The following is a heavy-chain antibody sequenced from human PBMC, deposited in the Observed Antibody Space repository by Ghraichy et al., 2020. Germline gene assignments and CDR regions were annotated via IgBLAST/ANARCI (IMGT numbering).Heavy chain of an antibody. CDR1: GGSFSGYY. CDR2: INHSGST. D-gene: IGHD3-10*01. CDR3: ARSLPGVTMSDAFDI. Sequence: LSLTCAVYGGSFSGYYWSWICQSPGKGLEWIGEINHSGSTNYNPSLKSRVTISADMSKNQFSLRLKSVTAADTALYYCARSLPGVTMSDAFDIWGQGTIVTVSS. V-gene: IGHV4-34*01. J-gene: IGHJ3*02.